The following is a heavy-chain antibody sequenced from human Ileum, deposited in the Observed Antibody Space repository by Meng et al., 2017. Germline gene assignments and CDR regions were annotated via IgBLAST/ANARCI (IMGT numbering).Heavy chain of an antibody. CDR1: DYTFTNYA. V-gene: IGHV1-18*04. J-gene: IGHJ4*02. CDR2: ISAYNGNT. Sequence: QGQLVQSGAEVKKLGASVKVSCKASDYTFTNYASSWVRQAPGQGLEWMGWISAYNGNTNDAQKLQGRVTMTTDTSTSTAYMEMRSLRSDDTAVYYCARGEIHSSSSEGIEFEYWGQGTLVTVSS. D-gene: IGHD6-6*01. CDR3: ARGEIHSSSSEGIEFEY.